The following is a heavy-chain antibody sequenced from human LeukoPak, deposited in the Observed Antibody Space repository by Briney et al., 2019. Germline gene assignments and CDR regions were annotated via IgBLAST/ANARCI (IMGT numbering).Heavy chain of an antibody. CDR1: GFTFSSYA. J-gene: IGHJ4*02. V-gene: IGHV3-30*04. CDR3: ARASYDSSGSYLYYFDY. D-gene: IGHD3-22*01. CDR2: ISYDGSNK. Sequence: GGSLRLSCAASGFTFSSYAMHWVRQAPGKGLEWVAVISYDGSNKFHADSVKGRFTISRDNPKNTLYLQMNSLRAEDTAVYYCARASYDSSGSYLYYFDYWGQGTLVTVST.